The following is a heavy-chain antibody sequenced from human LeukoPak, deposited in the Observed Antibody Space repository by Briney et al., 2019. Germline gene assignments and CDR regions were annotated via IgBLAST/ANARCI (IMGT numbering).Heavy chain of an antibody. V-gene: IGHV4-30-4*08. CDR3: ARGGGKLGATTGDYYYYMDV. CDR1: GGSISSGDYY. D-gene: IGHD1-26*01. J-gene: IGHJ6*03. CDR2: IYYSGST. Sequence: SQTLSLTCTVSGGSISSGDYYWSWIRQPPGKGLEWIGYIYYSGSTYYNPSLKSRVTISVDTSKNQFSLKLSSVTAADTAVYYCARGGGKLGATTGDYYYYMDVWGKGTTVTVSS.